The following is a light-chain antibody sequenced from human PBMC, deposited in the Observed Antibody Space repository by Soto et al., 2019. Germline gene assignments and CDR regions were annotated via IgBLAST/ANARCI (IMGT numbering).Light chain of an antibody. Sequence: QSALTQPRSVSGSPGQSVTISCTGTSSDVGAYIYVSWYQQHPGKAPKLIIYDVSKRPSGVPDRFSGSKSGNTASLTISGLQAEDEADYYCQSYDSSLSGLVFGGGTKVTVL. CDR3: QSYDSSLSGLV. J-gene: IGLJ2*01. CDR2: DVS. CDR1: SSDVGAYIY. V-gene: IGLV2-11*01.